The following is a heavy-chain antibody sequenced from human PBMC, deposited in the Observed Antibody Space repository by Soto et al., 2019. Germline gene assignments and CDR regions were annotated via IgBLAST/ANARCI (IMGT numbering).Heavy chain of an antibody. J-gene: IGHJ6*02. V-gene: IGHV3-23*01. Sequence: GGSLRLSCAASGFTFSSYAMSWVRQAPGKGLEWVSAISGSGGSTYYADSVKGRFTISRDNSKNTLYLQMNSLRAEDTAVYYCAKVRGVDTAMVHYVRDYYGMAVWGRGTTVTVSS. CDR1: GFTFSSYA. D-gene: IGHD5-18*01. CDR3: AKVRGVDTAMVHYVRDYYGMAV. CDR2: ISGSGGST.